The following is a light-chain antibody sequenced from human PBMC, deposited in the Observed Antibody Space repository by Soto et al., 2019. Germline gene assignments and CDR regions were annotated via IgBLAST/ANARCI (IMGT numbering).Light chain of an antibody. CDR2: SNN. Sequence: QAVVTQPPSASGTPGQRVTISCSGSSYNIGSNTVNWYQQLPGTAPKLLIYSNNQRPSGVPDRFSGSKSGTSASLAISGLQSEDEADYYCAAWDDSLNGLYVFGTGTQLTVL. CDR3: AAWDDSLNGLYV. V-gene: IGLV1-44*01. J-gene: IGLJ1*01. CDR1: SYNIGSNT.